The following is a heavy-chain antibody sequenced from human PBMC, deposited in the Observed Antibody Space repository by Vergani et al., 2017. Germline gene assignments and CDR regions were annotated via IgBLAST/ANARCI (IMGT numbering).Heavy chain of an antibody. CDR2: IDHTGRP. V-gene: IGHV4-34*01. Sequence: QVQLQQWGGGLFKPSETLSLTCVVNGGSFTSYHWTWIRQSPGEGLEWVGDIDHTGRPDYNPSLKSRLTMSVDKSRNQFSLTRNSVTATDTAIYFCARVNTETNGHLYYYDYMDVWGQGTEVTVS. D-gene: IGHD4-11*01. J-gene: IGHJ6*02. CDR3: ARVNTETNGHLYYYDYMDV. CDR1: GGSFTSYH.